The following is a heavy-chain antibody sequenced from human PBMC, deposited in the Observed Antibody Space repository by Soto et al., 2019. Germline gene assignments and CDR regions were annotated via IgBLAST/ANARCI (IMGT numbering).Heavy chain of an antibody. V-gene: IGHV3-23*01. Sequence: GGSLRLSCAASGFTFSSYAMSWVRQAPGKGLEWVSAISGSGGTTYYADSVKGRFTISRDNPKNTLYLQMNSMRAEDTAVYYCAKSSCSGGSCPNNYWGQGTLVTVSS. CDR3: AKSSCSGGSCPNNY. CDR1: GFTFSSYA. D-gene: IGHD2-15*01. J-gene: IGHJ4*02. CDR2: ISGSGGTT.